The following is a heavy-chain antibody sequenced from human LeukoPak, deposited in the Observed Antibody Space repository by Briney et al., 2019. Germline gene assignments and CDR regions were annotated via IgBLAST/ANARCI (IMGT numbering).Heavy chain of an antibody. CDR2: IIPILGIA. CDR1: GGTFSSYA. J-gene: IGHJ4*02. Sequence: GASVKVSCKASGGTFSSYAISWVRQAPGQGLEWMGRIIPILGIANYAQKFQGRVTITADKSTSTAYMELSSLRSEDTAVYYCAKNAYYDILTGYFGKIYFDYWGQGTLVTVSS. V-gene: IGHV1-69*04. D-gene: IGHD3-9*01. CDR3: AKNAYYDILTGYFGKIYFDY.